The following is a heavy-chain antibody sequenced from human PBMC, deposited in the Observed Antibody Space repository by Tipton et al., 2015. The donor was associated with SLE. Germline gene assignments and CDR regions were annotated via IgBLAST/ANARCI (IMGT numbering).Heavy chain of an antibody. D-gene: IGHD3-16*01. CDR2: IGTAGDT. CDR1: GFTFSSYD. J-gene: IGHJ3*01. CDR3: ARGGSDAFDF. V-gene: IGHV3-13*01. Sequence: GSLRLSCAASGFTFSSYDMHWVRQATGKGLEWVSAIGTAGDTYYPGSVKGRFTISRENAKHSLYLQMTNLRAGDTAVYYCARGGSDAFDFRGQGTRVTVSS.